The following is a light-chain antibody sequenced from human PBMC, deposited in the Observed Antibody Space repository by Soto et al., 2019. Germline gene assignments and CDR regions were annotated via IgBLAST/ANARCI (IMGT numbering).Light chain of an antibody. CDR1: QRVSSRF. CDR2: AAS. J-gene: IGKJ1*01. CDR3: QHFGYSLWP. V-gene: IGKV3-20*01. Sequence: VLTHSPDTLSLSPWEKATLSSNASQRVSSRFLAWYQQKPAQAPRLLIYAASTRAAGIPDRFSGGGSGTDFTLTICRLEPEDFAVYYCQHFGYSLWPSGQGTKVDIK.